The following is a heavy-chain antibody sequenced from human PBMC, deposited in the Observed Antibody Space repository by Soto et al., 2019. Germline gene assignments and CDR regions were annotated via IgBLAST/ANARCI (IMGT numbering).Heavy chain of an antibody. Sequence: LSLTCAVYGGSFSGYYWSWIRQPPGKGLEWIGEINHSGSTNYNPSLKSRVTISVDTSKNQFSLKLSSVTAADTAVYYCARGRSGGRYYDFWSGSNYYYYYGMDVWGQGTTVTVSS. CDR3: ARGRSGGRYYDFWSGSNYYYYYGMDV. J-gene: IGHJ6*02. D-gene: IGHD3-3*01. CDR2: INHSGST. CDR1: GGSFSGYY. V-gene: IGHV4-34*01.